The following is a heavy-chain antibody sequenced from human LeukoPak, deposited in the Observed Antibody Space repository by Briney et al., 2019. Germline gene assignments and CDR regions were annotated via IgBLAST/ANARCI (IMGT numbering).Heavy chain of an antibody. CDR1: GYTFTGYY. CDR2: INPNSGGT. CDR3: AKPRAGDKDAFDI. V-gene: IGHV1-2*02. Sequence: ASVKVSCKASGYTFTGYYMHWVRQAPGQGLEWMGWINPNSGGTNYAQKFQGRVTMTRDTSISTAYMELSRLRSDDTAVYYCAKPRAGDKDAFDIWGQGTMVIVSS. J-gene: IGHJ3*02. D-gene: IGHD2-21*02.